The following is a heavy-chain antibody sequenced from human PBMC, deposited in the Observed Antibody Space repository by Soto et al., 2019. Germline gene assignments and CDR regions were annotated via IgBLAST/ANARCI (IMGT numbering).Heavy chain of an antibody. V-gene: IGHV3-23*01. D-gene: IGHD6-13*01. CDR1: GFTFSSYA. CDR2: ISGSGGST. CDR3: ARDRGSSWYYFDY. Sequence: VGSLRLSCAASGFTFSSYAMSWVRQAPGKGLEWVSAISGSGGSTHYAESVKGRFTISRDNSKNTLYLQMNSLRPEDTAVYYCARDRGSSWYYFDYWGQGTLVTVSS. J-gene: IGHJ4*02.